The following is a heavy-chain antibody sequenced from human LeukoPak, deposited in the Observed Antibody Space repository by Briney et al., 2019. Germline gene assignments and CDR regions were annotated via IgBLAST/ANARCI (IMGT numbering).Heavy chain of an antibody. CDR3: ARGRVNQYQLLFRSYYYGMDV. D-gene: IGHD2-2*01. CDR1: GYTFTSYD. J-gene: IGHJ6*02. V-gene: IGHV1-8*01. CDR2: MNPNSGNT. Sequence: ASVKVSCKASGYTFTSYDINWVRQATGQGLEWMGWMNPNSGNTGYAQKFQGRVTMTRNTSISTAYMELSSLRSEDTAVYYCARGRVNQYQLLFRSYYYGMDVWGQGNTVTVSS.